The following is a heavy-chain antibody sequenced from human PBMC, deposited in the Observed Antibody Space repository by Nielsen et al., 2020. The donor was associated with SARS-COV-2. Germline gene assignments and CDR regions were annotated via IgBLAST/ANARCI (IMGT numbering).Heavy chain of an antibody. CDR3: ASDPGFGESPTPGYYYYSMDV. J-gene: IGHJ6*02. Sequence: GGSLRLSCAASEFTLSSYSMNWVRQAPGKGLQWVSSISSGSSFIYYADSVKGRFIISRDNAKNSLYLQMNSLRAEDTAVYYCASDPGFGESPTPGYYYYSMDVWGQGTTVTVSS. CDR1: EFTLSSYS. D-gene: IGHD3-10*01. V-gene: IGHV3-21*01. CDR2: ISSGSSFI.